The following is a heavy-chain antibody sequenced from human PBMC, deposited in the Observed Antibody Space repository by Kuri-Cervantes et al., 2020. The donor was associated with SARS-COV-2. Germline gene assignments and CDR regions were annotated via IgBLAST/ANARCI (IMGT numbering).Heavy chain of an antibody. CDR1: GGSTISSSYY. CDR2: IYYSVST. J-gene: IGHJ5*02. Sequence: SETRSLTVTVSGGSTISSSYYWGWIRQPPGKGLEWIGSIYYSVSTYYNPCLKSRVTISVDTSKNQFSLKLSSVTAADTAVYYCVKGGARITNSGVVIANWFDPWGQGTLVTVSS. CDR3: VKGGARITNSGVVIANWFDP. V-gene: IGHV4-39*01. D-gene: IGHD3-3*01.